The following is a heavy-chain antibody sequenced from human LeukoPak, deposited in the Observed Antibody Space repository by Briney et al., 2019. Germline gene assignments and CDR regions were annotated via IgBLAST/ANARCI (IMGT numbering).Heavy chain of an antibody. CDR2: IYYSGST. J-gene: IGHJ4*02. V-gene: IGHV4-59*12. CDR1: GGSISSYY. CDR3: ARDRQQLVRGDYFDY. D-gene: IGHD6-13*01. Sequence: SETLSLTCTVSGGSISSYYWSWIRQPPGKGLEYIGYIYYSGSTNYNPSLESRVTISVDTSKNQFSLKLSSVTAADTAVYYCARDRQQLVRGDYFDYWGQGTLVTVSS.